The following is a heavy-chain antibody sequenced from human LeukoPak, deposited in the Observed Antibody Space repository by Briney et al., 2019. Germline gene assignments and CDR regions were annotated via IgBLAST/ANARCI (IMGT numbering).Heavy chain of an antibody. Sequence: GGSLRPSCAASGFTFSSYAMSWVRQAPGKGLEWVSAISGSGGSTYYADSVKGRFTISRDNSKNTLYLQMNSLRAEDTAVYYCAKDTTGIAVAGPFDYWGQGTLVTVSS. CDR2: ISGSGGST. CDR1: GFTFSSYA. J-gene: IGHJ4*02. D-gene: IGHD6-19*01. CDR3: AKDTTGIAVAGPFDY. V-gene: IGHV3-23*01.